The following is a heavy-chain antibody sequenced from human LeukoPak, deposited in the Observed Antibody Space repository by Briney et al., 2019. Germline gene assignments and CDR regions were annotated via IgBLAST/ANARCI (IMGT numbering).Heavy chain of an antibody. CDR1: GFTFSSYA. Sequence: GRSLRLSCAASGFTFSSYAMHWVRQAPGKGLEWVAVISYDGSNKYYADSVKGRFTISRDNSKNTLYLQMNSLRAEDTAVYYCARDRKYQLLYPSYFDYWGQGTLVTVSS. CDR3: ARDRKYQLLYPSYFDY. V-gene: IGHV3-30-3*01. D-gene: IGHD2-2*02. J-gene: IGHJ4*02. CDR2: ISYDGSNK.